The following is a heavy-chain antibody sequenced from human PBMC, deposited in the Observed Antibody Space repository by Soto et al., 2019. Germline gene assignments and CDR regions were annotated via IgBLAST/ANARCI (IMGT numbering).Heavy chain of an antibody. V-gene: IGHV3-23*01. CDR2: ISGSGGST. Sequence: PGGSQRHSWAASGFNFRSYAMSWVRQAPGRGLEWVSAISGSGGSTYYADSVKGRFTISRDNSKNTLYLQMNSLRAEDTAVYYCARQWGYSSGWYWFDPWGQGTLVTVSS. CDR3: ARQWGYSSGWYWFDP. D-gene: IGHD6-19*01. CDR1: GFNFRSYA. J-gene: IGHJ5*02.